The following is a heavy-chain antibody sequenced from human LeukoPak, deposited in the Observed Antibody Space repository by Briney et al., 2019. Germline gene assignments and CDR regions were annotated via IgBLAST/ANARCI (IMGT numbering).Heavy chain of an antibody. CDR3: ARHGASSTDAFDI. CDR1: GGSISSYY. Sequence: PSETLSLTCTVSGGSISSYYWSWIRQPPGKGLEWIGEINHSGSTNYNPSLKSRVTISVDTSKNQFSLKLSSVTAADTAVYYCARHGASSTDAFDIWGQGTMVTVSS. V-gene: IGHV4-34*01. CDR2: INHSGST. J-gene: IGHJ3*02. D-gene: IGHD2-2*01.